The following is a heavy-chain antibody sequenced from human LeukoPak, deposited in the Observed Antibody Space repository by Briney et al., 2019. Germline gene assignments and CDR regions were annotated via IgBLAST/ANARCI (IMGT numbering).Heavy chain of an antibody. V-gene: IGHV3-23*01. Sequence: GGSLRLSCAASGFTFSSYAMSWVRQAPGKGLEWVSGISGSGSRTYYADSVKGRFTISRDNSKNTLYLQMNSLRAEDTAIYYCAKDGGTDDVYYFDYWGQGTLVTVSS. CDR3: AKDGGTDDVYYFDY. D-gene: IGHD1-1*01. J-gene: IGHJ4*02. CDR2: ISGSGSRT. CDR1: GFTFSSYA.